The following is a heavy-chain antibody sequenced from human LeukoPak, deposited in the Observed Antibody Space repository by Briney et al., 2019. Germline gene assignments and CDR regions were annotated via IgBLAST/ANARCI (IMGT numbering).Heavy chain of an antibody. J-gene: IGHJ4*02. D-gene: IGHD2-15*01. CDR2: IIPIFGTA. CDR1: GGTFSSYA. CDR3: ASREAGGRYCSGGSCYSTDY. V-gene: IGHV1-69*01. Sequence: SVTVSCTASGGTFSSYAISWVRQAPGQGLEWMGGIIPIFGTANYAQKFQGRVTITADESTSTAYMELSSLRSEDTAVYYCASREAGGRYCSGGSCYSTDYWGQGTLVTVSS.